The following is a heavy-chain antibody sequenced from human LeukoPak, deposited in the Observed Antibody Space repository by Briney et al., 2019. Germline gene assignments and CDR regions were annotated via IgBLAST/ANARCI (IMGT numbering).Heavy chain of an antibody. CDR2: MNPNSGNT. Sequence: ALVKVSCKASGYTFTSYDINWVRQATGQGLEWMGWMNPNSGNTGYAQKFQGRVTITRNTSISTAYMELSSLRSEDTAVYYCARGSQALGYCSSTSCYGGLFDYWGQGTLVTVSS. CDR3: ARGSQALGYCSSTSCYGGLFDY. D-gene: IGHD2-2*01. J-gene: IGHJ4*02. CDR1: GYTFTSYD. V-gene: IGHV1-8*03.